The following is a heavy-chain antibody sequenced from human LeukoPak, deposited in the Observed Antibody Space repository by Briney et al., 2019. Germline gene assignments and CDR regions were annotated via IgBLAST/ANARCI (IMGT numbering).Heavy chain of an antibody. J-gene: IGHJ6*03. V-gene: IGHV5-51*01. CDR1: GYSFTSYW. CDR3: ARRITIFGVVSDYYYMDV. D-gene: IGHD3-3*01. CDR2: IYPGDSDT. Sequence: GESLKISCKGSGYSFTSYWIGSVRQMPGKGLEWMGIIYPGDSDTRYSPSFQGQVTISADKSISTAYLQWSSLKASDTAMYYCARRITIFGVVSDYYYMDVWGKGTTVTVSS.